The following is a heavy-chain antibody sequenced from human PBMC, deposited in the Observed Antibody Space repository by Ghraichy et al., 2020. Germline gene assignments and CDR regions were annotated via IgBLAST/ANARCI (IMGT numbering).Heavy chain of an antibody. V-gene: IGHV3-53*01. CDR1: GFTVSSNY. D-gene: IGHD3-10*01. CDR2: IYSGGST. CDR3: ARESLWFGEEGRWFDP. J-gene: IGHJ5*02. Sequence: GGSLRLSCAASGFTVSSNYMSWVRQAPGKGLEWVSVIYSGGSTYYADSVKGRFTISRDNSKNTLYLQMNSLRAEDTAVYYCARESLWFGEEGRWFDPWGQGTLVTVSS.